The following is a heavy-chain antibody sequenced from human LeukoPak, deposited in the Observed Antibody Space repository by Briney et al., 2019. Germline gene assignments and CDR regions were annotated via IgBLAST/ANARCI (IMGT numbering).Heavy chain of an antibody. CDR3: AKDRRSSWYDYFDY. CDR2: IRYDGSNK. Sequence: PGGSLRLSCAASGFTFSSYGMHWVRQAPGKGPEWVAFIRYDGSNKYYADSVKGRFTISRDNSKNTLYLQMNSLRAEDTAVYYCAKDRRSSWYDYFDYWGQGTLVTVSS. CDR1: GFTFSSYG. D-gene: IGHD6-13*01. V-gene: IGHV3-30*02. J-gene: IGHJ4*02.